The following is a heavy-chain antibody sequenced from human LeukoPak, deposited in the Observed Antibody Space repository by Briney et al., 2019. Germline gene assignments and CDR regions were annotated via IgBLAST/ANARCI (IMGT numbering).Heavy chain of an antibody. CDR1: GFTFSSYA. V-gene: IGHV3-30-3*01. J-gene: IGHJ4*02. CDR3: VRDFSTSGAFDY. Sequence: GGSLRLSCAASGFTFSSYAMHWVRQAPGKGLEWVAVISYDGSNKYYADSVKGRFTISGDNSKNTLYLQMNSLRAEDTAVYYCVRDFSTSGAFDYWGQGTLVTVSS. D-gene: IGHD3-10*01. CDR2: ISYDGSNK.